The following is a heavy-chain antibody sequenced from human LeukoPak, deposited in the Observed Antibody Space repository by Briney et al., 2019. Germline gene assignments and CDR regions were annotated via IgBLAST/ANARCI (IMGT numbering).Heavy chain of an antibody. V-gene: IGHV3-23*01. Sequence: PGGSLRLSCAASGFTFSSYAMSWVRQAPGKGLEWVSAISGSGGSTYYADSVKGRFTISRDNSKNTLYLQMNSLRAEDTAVYCCAKVRWGSTSCFDYWGQGTLVTVSS. CDR3: AKVRWGSTSCFDY. CDR2: ISGSGGST. D-gene: IGHD2-2*01. J-gene: IGHJ4*02. CDR1: GFTFSSYA.